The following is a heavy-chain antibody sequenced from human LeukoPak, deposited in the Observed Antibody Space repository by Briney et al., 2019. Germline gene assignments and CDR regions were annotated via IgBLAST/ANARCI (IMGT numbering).Heavy chain of an antibody. CDR2: ISSSSSYI. J-gene: IGHJ6*03. Sequence: GGSLRLSCAASGFTFSSYSMNWVRQAPGKGLEWVSSISSSSSYIYYADSVKGRFTISRDNAKNSLYLQMNSLGPEDTAVYYXXXXXYSGNYGNYYYYYMDVWGKGTTVTISS. V-gene: IGHV3-21*01. D-gene: IGHD1-26*01. CDR1: GFTFSSYS. CDR3: XXXXYSGNYGNYYYYYMDV.